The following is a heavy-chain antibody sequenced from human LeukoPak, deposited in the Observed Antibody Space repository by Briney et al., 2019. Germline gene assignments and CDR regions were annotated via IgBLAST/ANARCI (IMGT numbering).Heavy chain of an antibody. Sequence: ASVKVSCKASGYTFTGYYMHWVRQAPGQGLEWMGWINPDSGGTNYTQRFQGRVTMTRDTSSSTAYMELSRLRSDDTAMFYCASTTGLDDWGQGTLVTVSS. J-gene: IGHJ4*02. CDR3: ASTTGLDD. D-gene: IGHD1-1*01. CDR1: GYTFTGYY. V-gene: IGHV1-2*02. CDR2: INPDSGGT.